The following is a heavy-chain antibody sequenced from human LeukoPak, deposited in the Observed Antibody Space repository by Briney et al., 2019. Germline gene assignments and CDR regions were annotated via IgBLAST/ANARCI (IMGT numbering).Heavy chain of an antibody. CDR3: ARVESQDWFDP. Sequence: PSETLSLICTVSGDSISSGAYYWSWIRQHPGKGLEWIAYFYYSGPTYYNPSLKSRVTISVDTSKNQFSLKLNSVTAADTAVYYCARVESQDWFDPWGQGTLVTVSS. D-gene: IGHD5-24*01. CDR1: GDSISSGAYY. V-gene: IGHV4-31*03. CDR2: FYYSGPT. J-gene: IGHJ5*02.